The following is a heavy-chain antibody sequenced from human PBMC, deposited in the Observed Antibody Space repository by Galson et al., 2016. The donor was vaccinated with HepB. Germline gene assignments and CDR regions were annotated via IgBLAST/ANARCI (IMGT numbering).Heavy chain of an antibody. CDR3: ARGAYSSSWALDY. CDR1: GFTFSDYA. Sequence: SLRLSCAASGFTFSDYAFHWVRQAPGKGLEHVPGIRTNGDRTYYGDSVRGRFTVSRDNSKNTLYLQMGRLRPEDTAVYYCARGAYSSSWALDYWGQGLLVTVSS. J-gene: IGHJ4*02. D-gene: IGHD4-11*01. V-gene: IGHV3-64*02. CDR2: IRTNGDRT.